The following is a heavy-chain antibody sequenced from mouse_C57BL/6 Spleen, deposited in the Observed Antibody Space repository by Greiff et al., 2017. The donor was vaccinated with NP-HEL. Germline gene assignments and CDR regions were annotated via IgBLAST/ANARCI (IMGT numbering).Heavy chain of an antibody. CDR2: IYPGDGDT. CDR3: ARSGDYGPWFAY. Sequence: VQLQQSGPELVKPGASVKISCKASGYAFSSSWMNWVKQRPGKGLEWIGRIYPGDGDTNYNGKFKGKATLTADKSSSTAYMQLSSLTSEDSAVYFCARSGDYGPWFAYWGQGTLVTVSA. V-gene: IGHV1-82*01. CDR1: GYAFSSSW. J-gene: IGHJ3*01. D-gene: IGHD2-4*01.